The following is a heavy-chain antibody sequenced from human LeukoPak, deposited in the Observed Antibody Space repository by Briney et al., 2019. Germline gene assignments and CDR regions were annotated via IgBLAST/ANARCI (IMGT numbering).Heavy chain of an antibody. CDR1: GGSISSSSYY. CDR3: ARTIIAAFGPRGGAFDY. J-gene: IGHJ4*02. Sequence: PSETLSPTCTVSGGSISSSSYYWGWIRQPPGKGLEWIGSIYYSGSTYYNPSLKSRDTISVDTSKNQFSLKLSSVTAADTAVYYCARTIIAAFGPRGGAFDYWGPGTLVSVSS. V-gene: IGHV4-39*01. CDR2: IYYSGST. D-gene: IGHD6-6*01.